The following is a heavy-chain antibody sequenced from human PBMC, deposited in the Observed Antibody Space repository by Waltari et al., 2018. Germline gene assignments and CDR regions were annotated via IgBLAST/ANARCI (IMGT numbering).Heavy chain of an antibody. CDR3: ARDRGRGLYLDS. V-gene: IGHV4-4*02. Sequence: QESGPGLVKPSGTLSLTCAVSGASITSSYWWSWVRQSPGKGLEWIGQVHGSGRTNYNPSFASRVIMSLDMSTNQFSLKVTSATAADTAAYYCARDRGRGLYLDSWGQGTLVTVSP. CDR2: VHGSGRT. CDR1: GASITSSYW. J-gene: IGHJ4*02. D-gene: IGHD2-15*01.